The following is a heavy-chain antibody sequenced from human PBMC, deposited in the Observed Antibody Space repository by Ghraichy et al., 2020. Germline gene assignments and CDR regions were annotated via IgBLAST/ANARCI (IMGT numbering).Heavy chain of an antibody. CDR2: ISSGSSYI. CDR1: GFTFSTYN. V-gene: IGHV3-21*01. Sequence: GGSLRLSCAASGFTFSTYNMNWVRQTPGKGLEWVSSISSGSSYIYYADSVKGRFTISRDNANNSLYLQMNSLSAEDTAIDYCARDRGIGLLGAEYFQPWGQGTLVTVSS. D-gene: IGHD2-21*01. CDR3: ARDRGIGLLGAEYFQP. J-gene: IGHJ1*01.